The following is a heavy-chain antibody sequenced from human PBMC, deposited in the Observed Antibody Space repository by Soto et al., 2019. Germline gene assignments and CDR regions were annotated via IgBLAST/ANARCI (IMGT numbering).Heavy chain of an antibody. CDR1: GFTFSIFS. D-gene: IGHD3-16*01. CDR3: ARQTWDYHSSNFDY. J-gene: IGHJ4*02. CDR2: IDSRTTTI. V-gene: IGHV3-48*02. Sequence: PGGSLRLSCAASGFTFSIFSMNWVRQAPGKGREGVSYIDSRTTTIYYADSVKGRFTISRDNARNSLYLQMNSLRDEDTAVYYCARQTWDYHSSNFDYWGLGTLVTVSS.